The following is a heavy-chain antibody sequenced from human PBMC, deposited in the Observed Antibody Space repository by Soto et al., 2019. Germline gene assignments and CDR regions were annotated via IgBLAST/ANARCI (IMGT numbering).Heavy chain of an antibody. CDR2: ISNDGNRK. J-gene: IGHJ3*02. V-gene: IGHV3-30*18. CDR1: GFIFSSYG. Sequence: GSLRLSCAASGFIFSSYGMHWVRQAPGRGLEWVTVISNDGNRKYYGESVKGRFSVSRDNDKDTLYLQMNGLRPEDTGVYYCAKDRRQLSALDMWGQGTTVTVSS. D-gene: IGHD6-6*01. CDR3: AKDRRQLSALDM.